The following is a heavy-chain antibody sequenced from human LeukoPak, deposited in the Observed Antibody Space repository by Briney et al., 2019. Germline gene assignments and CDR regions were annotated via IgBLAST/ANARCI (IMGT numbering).Heavy chain of an antibody. D-gene: IGHD5-12*01. CDR1: GFSFISYG. J-gene: IGHJ4*02. CDR2: ISDDGRSK. Sequence: GGSLRLSCAASGFSFISYGMHWVRQAPGKGLEWVGVISDDGRSKDYADSVKGRFTISRDNSKDTLYLQMNSLRDEDTAVYYCARASYGGYEDYWGQGTLVTVSS. V-gene: IGHV3-30*03. CDR3: ARASYGGYEDY.